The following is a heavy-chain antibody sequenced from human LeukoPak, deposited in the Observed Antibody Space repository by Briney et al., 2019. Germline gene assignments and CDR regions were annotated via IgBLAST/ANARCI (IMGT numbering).Heavy chain of an antibody. V-gene: IGHV3-48*03. CDR2: ISSSGSTI. CDR3: ARDASRRVGATIPGFDC. D-gene: IGHD1-26*01. J-gene: IGHJ4*02. Sequence: GGSLRLSCAASGFTFSSYEMNWVRRAPGKGLEWVSYISSSGSTIYYADSVKGRFTISRDNAKNSLYLQMNSLRAEDTAVYYCARDASRRVGATIPGFDCWGQGTLVTVSS. CDR1: GFTFSSYE.